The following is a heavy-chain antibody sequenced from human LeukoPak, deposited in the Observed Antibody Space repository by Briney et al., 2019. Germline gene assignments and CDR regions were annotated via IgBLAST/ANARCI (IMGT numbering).Heavy chain of an antibody. Sequence: SETLSLTCTVSGGSISSSSYYWGWIRQPPGNGLEWIGSIYYSGSTYYNPSLKSRVTISVDTSKNQFSLKLSSVTAADTAVYYCARVQIRNYYDLGPTAGYHGGLDYWGQGTLVTVSS. J-gene: IGHJ4*02. CDR2: IYYSGST. CDR3: ARVQIRNYYDLGPTAGYHGGLDY. D-gene: IGHD3-22*01. V-gene: IGHV4-39*07. CDR1: GGSISSSSYY.